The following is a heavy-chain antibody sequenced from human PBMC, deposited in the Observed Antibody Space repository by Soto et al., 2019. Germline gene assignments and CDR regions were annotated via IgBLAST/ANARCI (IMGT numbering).Heavy chain of an antibody. J-gene: IGHJ4*02. Sequence: EVQLVESGGGLVQPGGSLILSWAASGFPFSSDWLHWVRQPPGRGRVWVSRINTDGSSTSYADSVKGRFTISRDNAENTLYLQMNSLTAEDTAVYYCARGETRHSSLSVYWGQGTLVTVAS. CDR2: INTDGSST. CDR3: ARGETRHSSLSVY. CDR1: GFPFSSDW. V-gene: IGHV3-74*01. D-gene: IGHD3-22*01.